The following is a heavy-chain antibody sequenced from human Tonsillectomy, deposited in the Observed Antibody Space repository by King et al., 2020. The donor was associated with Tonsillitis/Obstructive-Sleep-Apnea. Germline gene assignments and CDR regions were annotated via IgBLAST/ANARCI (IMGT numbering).Heavy chain of an antibody. D-gene: IGHD3-10*01. V-gene: IGHV4-59*12. J-gene: IGHJ4*02. Sequence: PLQESGPGLVKPSETLSLTCTVSGGSISSYYWSWIRPTPGKGLEWIGYIYYSGSTNYNPSLKSRRTISVDKSKNQFSLKLSPVTAADTAVYYCAGVRGVWFGELSKYYFDYWGQGTLVTVSS. CDR3: AGVRGVWFGELSKYYFDY. CDR1: GGSISSYY. CDR2: IYYSGST.